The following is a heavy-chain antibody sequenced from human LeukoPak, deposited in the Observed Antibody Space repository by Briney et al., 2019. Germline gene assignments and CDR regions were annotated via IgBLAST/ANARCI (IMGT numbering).Heavy chain of an antibody. D-gene: IGHD1-26*01. J-gene: IGHJ6*03. Sequence: PSETLSLTCTVSGGSISSYYWSWIRQPAGKGLEWIGEINHSGSTNYNPSLKSRVTISVDTSKNQFSLKLSSVTAADTAVYYCARRLGATKSRYYYYYMDVWGKGTTVTISS. V-gene: IGHV4-34*01. CDR2: INHSGST. CDR3: ARRLGATKSRYYYYYMDV. CDR1: GGSISSYY.